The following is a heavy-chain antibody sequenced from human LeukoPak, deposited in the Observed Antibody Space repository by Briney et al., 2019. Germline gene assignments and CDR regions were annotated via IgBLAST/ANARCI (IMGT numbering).Heavy chain of an antibody. V-gene: IGHV3-7*01. D-gene: IGHD3-22*01. CDR3: ARDKGYYDSSGYYLY. CDR2: INQDGSEK. J-gene: IGHJ4*02. Sequence: GGSLRLSCAASGFTFSSYWMSWVRQAPGKGLEWVANINQDGSEKYYVDSVKGRFTISRDNAKNSLYLQMNSLRAEDTAVYYCARDKGYYDSSGYYLYWGQGTLVTVSS. CDR1: GFTFSSYW.